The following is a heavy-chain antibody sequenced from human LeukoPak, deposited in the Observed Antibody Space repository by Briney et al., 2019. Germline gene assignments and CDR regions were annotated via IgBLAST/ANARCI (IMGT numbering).Heavy chain of an antibody. D-gene: IGHD2-2*01. CDR3: ARGLGYCTSTTCLLPFDY. CDR1: GFTVSTYY. Sequence: GGSLRLSCAASGFTVSTYYMTWVRQAPGKGLECASVICSGGSTYYADSVKGRFTVSRDNSKNTLYLQMNSLRAEDTAMYYCARGLGYCTSTTCLLPFDYWGQGTLVTVSS. CDR2: ICSGGST. V-gene: IGHV3-53*01. J-gene: IGHJ4*02.